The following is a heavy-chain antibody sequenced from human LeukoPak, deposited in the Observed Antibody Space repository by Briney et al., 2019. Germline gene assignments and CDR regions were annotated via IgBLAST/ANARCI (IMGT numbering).Heavy chain of an antibody. CDR3: ARSVGIAVPEDAFNI. V-gene: IGHV4-39*01. J-gene: IGHJ3*02. Sequence: SETLSLTCTVSRDSISSTSHYWGWIRQPPGTGLEWIGNIYYRGETHYNPSLKSRVTMSVDTSKNQFSLKLSSMTAADTAVYYCARSVGIAVPEDAFNIWGQGTMVTVSS. D-gene: IGHD6-19*01. CDR1: RDSISSTSHY. CDR2: IYYRGET.